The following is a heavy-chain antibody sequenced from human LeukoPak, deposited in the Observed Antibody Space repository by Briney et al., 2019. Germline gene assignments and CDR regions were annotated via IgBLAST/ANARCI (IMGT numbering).Heavy chain of an antibody. Sequence: SETLSLTCAVYGLSFSGFYWSWLRPPPGKGWVWIGDINHSGSTNYNQSLNSRVTISVATSKNKFSRELSSVTAADTAVYYGARRSFSRWYPIYWFDPWGKGTMVTVSS. CDR1: GLSFSGFY. V-gene: IGHV4-34*01. D-gene: IGHD6-19*01. CDR3: ARRSFSRWYPIYWFDP. J-gene: IGHJ5*02. CDR2: INHSGST.